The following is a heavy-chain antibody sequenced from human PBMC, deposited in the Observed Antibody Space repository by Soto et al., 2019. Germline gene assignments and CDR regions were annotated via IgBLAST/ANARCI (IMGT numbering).Heavy chain of an antibody. D-gene: IGHD3-3*01. V-gene: IGHV4-34*01. J-gene: IGHJ5*02. CDR2: INHSGST. CDR1: GGSFSAYY. Sequence: SSETLSLTCAVSGGSFSAYYWSWIRQPPGKGPEWIGEINHSGSTDYNPSLETRVTISVDTSKKQFSLKLNSVTAADTAVYYCARHRTGTSRIFEENWFDPWGQGTLVTVPS. CDR3: ARHRTGTSRIFEENWFDP.